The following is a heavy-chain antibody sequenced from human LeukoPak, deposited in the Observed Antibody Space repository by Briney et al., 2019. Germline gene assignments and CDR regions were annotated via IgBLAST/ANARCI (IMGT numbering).Heavy chain of an antibody. J-gene: IGHJ3*02. Sequence: PSETLSLTCTVSGGSISSSGYYWGWIRQPAGKGLEWIGRNYTSGSTNYNPSLKSRVTISVDTSKNQFSLKLSSVTAADTAVYYCARMYYDFWSGYPSLDAFDIWGQGTMVTVSS. V-gene: IGHV4-61*02. D-gene: IGHD3-3*01. CDR2: NYTSGST. CDR1: GGSISSSGYY. CDR3: ARMYYDFWSGYPSLDAFDI.